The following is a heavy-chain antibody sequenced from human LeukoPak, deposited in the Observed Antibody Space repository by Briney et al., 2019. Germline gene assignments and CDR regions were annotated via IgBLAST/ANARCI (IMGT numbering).Heavy chain of an antibody. CDR3: ARGPRPYYYGSGTLMGYYYYMDV. J-gene: IGHJ6*03. CDR2: INPNSGNT. D-gene: IGHD3-10*01. V-gene: IGHV1-8*03. CDR1: GYTFTGYY. Sequence: ASVKVSCKASGYTFTGYYMHWVRQAPGQGLEWMGWINPNSGNTGYAQKFQGRVTITRNTSISTAYMELSSLRSEDTAVYYCARGPRPYYYGSGTLMGYYYYMDVWGKGTTVTVSS.